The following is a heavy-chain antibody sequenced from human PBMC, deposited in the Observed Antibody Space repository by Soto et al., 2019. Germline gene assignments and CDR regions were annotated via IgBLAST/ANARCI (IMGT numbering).Heavy chain of an antibody. Sequence: QVQLVQSGAEVKKPGASVKVSCKASGYTFTSYDINWVRQATGQGLEWMGWMNPNSGNTGYAQKFQGRVTMTRNTPISTAYLELSSLRSEDPAVYYCAIREQWPRPNWFDPWGQGTLVTVSS. CDR1: GYTFTSYD. CDR2: MNPNSGNT. CDR3: AIREQWPRPNWFDP. D-gene: IGHD6-19*01. V-gene: IGHV1-8*01. J-gene: IGHJ5*02.